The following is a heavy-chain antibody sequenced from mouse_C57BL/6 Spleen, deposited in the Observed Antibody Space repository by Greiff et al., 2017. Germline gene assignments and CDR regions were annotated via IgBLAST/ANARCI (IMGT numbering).Heavy chain of an antibody. CDR2: IHPNSGST. CDR1: GYTFTSYW. CDR3: AREGPITTVVATDYFDY. V-gene: IGHV1-64*01. D-gene: IGHD1-1*01. Sequence: QVQLQQPGAELVKPGASVKLSCKASGYTFTSYWMHWVKQRPGQGLEWIGMIHPNSGSTNYNEKFKSKATLTVDKASSTAYMQHSSLTSEDSAVYYCAREGPITTVVATDYFDYWGQGTTLTVSS. J-gene: IGHJ2*01.